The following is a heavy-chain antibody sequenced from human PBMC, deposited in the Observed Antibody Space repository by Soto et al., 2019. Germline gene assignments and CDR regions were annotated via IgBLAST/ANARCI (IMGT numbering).Heavy chain of an antibody. J-gene: IGHJ4*02. Sequence: QVQLVQSGAEMKKPGSSVKVSCQSSGGPFNTYAMNWGRQAPGQGPEWMGDISPMFGAANYAPKFQGRVTITADESTGTSYMQLSSLTSEDTALYFCAREVQVHTPAFVYWGQGTLVTVSS. CDR1: GGPFNTYA. CDR2: ISPMFGAA. V-gene: IGHV1-69*19. D-gene: IGHD3-10*01. CDR3: AREVQVHTPAFVY.